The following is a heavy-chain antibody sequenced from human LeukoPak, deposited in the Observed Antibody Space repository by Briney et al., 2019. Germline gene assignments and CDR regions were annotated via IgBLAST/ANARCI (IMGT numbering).Heavy chain of an antibody. J-gene: IGHJ4*02. CDR1: GETFSGYY. V-gene: IGHV4-34*01. CDR3: ARRPRNVGKNDGPSGLDY. D-gene: IGHD1-1*01. CDR2: VNHSGTT. Sequence: SETLSLTSAVYGETFSGYYWSWIRQAPGKGLEWIGEVNHSGTTNYNPSLKSRVTISADTSKNQFSLKLSSVTAADTAVYYCARRPRNVGKNDGPSGLDYWGQGTVVTVSS.